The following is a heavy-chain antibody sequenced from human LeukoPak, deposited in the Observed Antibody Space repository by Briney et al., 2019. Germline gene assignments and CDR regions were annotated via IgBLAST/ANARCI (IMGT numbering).Heavy chain of an antibody. Sequence: PSETLSLTCTVSGGSISSYFWSWIRQPPGKGLEWIGYIYYSGSTNYNPSLKSRVTISVDTSKNQLSLKLSSVTAADTAVYYCARDIVGADYFDYWGQGTLVTVSS. V-gene: IGHV4-59*01. J-gene: IGHJ4*02. CDR2: IYYSGST. D-gene: IGHD1-26*01. CDR3: ARDIVGADYFDY. CDR1: GGSISSYF.